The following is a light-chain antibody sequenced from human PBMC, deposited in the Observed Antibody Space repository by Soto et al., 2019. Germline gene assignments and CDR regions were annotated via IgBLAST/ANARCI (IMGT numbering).Light chain of an antibody. J-gene: IGKJ1*01. CDR3: QQYHNWPPIT. V-gene: IGKV1D-13*01. CDR2: DAS. Sequence: IQLTQSPSSLSASVGDRVTITCRASQGISNYLAWYQQKPGKAPKLLIYDASSLESGVPSRFSGSGSGTEFTLTISSLQSEDFAVYYCQQYHNWPPITFGQGTKVDIK. CDR1: QGISNY.